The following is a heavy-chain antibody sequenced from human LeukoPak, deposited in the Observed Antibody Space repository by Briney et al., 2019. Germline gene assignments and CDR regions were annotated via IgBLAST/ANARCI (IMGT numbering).Heavy chain of an antibody. CDR3: ARSGIAVAGIN. D-gene: IGHD6-19*01. J-gene: IGHJ4*02. CDR1: GGSISSSSYY. V-gene: IGHV4-39*01. CDR2: IYYSGST. Sequence: TSETLSLTCTVSGGSISSSSYYWGWIRQPPGKGLEWIGSIYYSGSTYYNPSLKSRVTISVDTSKNQFSLKLSSVTAADTAVYYCARSGIAVAGINWGQGTLVTVSS.